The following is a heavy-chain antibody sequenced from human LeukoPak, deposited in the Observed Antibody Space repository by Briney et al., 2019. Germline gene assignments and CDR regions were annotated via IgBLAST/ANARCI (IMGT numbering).Heavy chain of an antibody. J-gene: IGHJ2*01. CDR2: ISSSSSTI. V-gene: IGHV3-48*01. Sequence: GGSLRLSCAASGFTFDDYGMSWVRQAPGKGLEWVSYISSSSSTIYYADSVKGRFTISRDNAKNSLYLQMNSLRAEDTAVYYCARDWRGYCSSTSCPPRYFDLWGRGTLVTVSS. D-gene: IGHD2-2*01. CDR1: GFTFDDYG. CDR3: ARDWRGYCSSTSCPPRYFDL.